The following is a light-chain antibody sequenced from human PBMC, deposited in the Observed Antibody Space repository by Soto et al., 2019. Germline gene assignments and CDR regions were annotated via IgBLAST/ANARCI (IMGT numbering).Light chain of an antibody. V-gene: IGKV3-11*01. Sequence: EIVLTQSPATLSLSPGERATLSCRASQSVSSYLAWYQQKPGQAPRLLIYDASNRATGIPARFSGSGSGTDFTLTISSLEPEDFAVYYCQQRSNWPSYTFGQGTKLRSN. CDR2: DAS. J-gene: IGKJ2*01. CDR1: QSVSSY. CDR3: QQRSNWPSYT.